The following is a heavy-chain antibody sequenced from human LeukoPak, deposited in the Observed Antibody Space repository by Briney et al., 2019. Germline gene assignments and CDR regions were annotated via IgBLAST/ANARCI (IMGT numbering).Heavy chain of an antibody. D-gene: IGHD6-19*01. CDR2: ISAYNGNT. CDR3: ARDHSGQWLVPVYYYYMDV. Sequence: ASVKVSCKASGYTFTSYGISWVRQAPGQGLEWMGWISAYNGNTNYAQKLQGRVTMTTDTSTSTAYMELRSLRSDDTAVYYCARDHSGQWLVPVYYYYMDVWGKGTTVTVSS. J-gene: IGHJ6*03. CDR1: GYTFTSYG. V-gene: IGHV1-18*01.